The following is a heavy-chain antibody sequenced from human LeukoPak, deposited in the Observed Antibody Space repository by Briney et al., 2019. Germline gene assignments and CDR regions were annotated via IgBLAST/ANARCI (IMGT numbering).Heavy chain of an antibody. D-gene: IGHD2-2*01. V-gene: IGHV1-18*01. Sequence: GASVKVSCKASGYTFTSYGISWVRQAPGQGLEWMGWISAYNGNTNYAQKLQGRVTMTTDTSTSTAYMELRSLRSDDTAVYYCASVPDYCSSTSCYPVYYYYYMDVWGKGTTVTVSS. CDR1: GYTFTSYG. CDR2: ISAYNGNT. CDR3: ASVPDYCSSTSCYPVYYYYYMDV. J-gene: IGHJ6*03.